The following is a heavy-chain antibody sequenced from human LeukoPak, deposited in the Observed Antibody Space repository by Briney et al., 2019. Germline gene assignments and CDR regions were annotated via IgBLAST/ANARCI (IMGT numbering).Heavy chain of an antibody. CDR3: ARVNYRSSFVFVDSWFDP. CDR2: IKQDGSEK. Sequence: GGSLRLSCAASGFTFSSYWMSWVRQAPGKGLEWVANIKQDGSEKYYVDSVKGRFTISRDNAKNSLYLQMNSLRAEDTAVYYSARVNYRSSFVFVDSWFDPWGQGTLVTVSS. V-gene: IGHV3-7*01. J-gene: IGHJ5*02. D-gene: IGHD6-13*01. CDR1: GFTFSSYW.